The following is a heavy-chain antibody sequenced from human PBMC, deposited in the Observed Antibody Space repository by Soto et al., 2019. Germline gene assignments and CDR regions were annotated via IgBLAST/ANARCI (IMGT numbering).Heavy chain of an antibody. D-gene: IGHD3-10*01. CDR2: ISAYNGNT. CDR3: ARDRWYYGSGTPPVNWFDP. Sequence: QVQLVQSGAEVKKPGASVKVSCKASGYTFTSYGISWVRQAPGQGLEWMGWISAYNGNTNYAQKLQGRVTMTTDTSTSTAYMELRSLRSDDTAVYYCARDRWYYGSGTPPVNWFDPWGPGTLVTVSS. V-gene: IGHV1-18*04. J-gene: IGHJ5*02. CDR1: GYTFTSYG.